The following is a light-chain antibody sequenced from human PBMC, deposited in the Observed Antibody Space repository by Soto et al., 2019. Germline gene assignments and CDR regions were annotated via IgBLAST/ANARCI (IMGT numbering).Light chain of an antibody. CDR1: QTLSTW. Sequence: DIQMTQSPSTLSASVGDRVTITCRASQTLSTWLAWYQQKPGKAPKLLIYDVSTLESGVPSRFSGSGSGTGFTLTISSLQPDDFATYYCQQYNSYSLTFGGGTKVEIK. CDR3: QQYNSYSLT. V-gene: IGKV1-5*01. CDR2: DVS. J-gene: IGKJ4*01.